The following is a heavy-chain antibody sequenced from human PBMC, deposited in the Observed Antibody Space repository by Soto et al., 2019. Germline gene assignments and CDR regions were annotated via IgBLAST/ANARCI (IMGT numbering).Heavy chain of an antibody. J-gene: IGHJ6*02. CDR3: TRGGRCSSISCYRYYSSGMDV. V-gene: IGHV4-34*01. CDR2: INHSGST. CDR1: GGSFSGYY. Sequence: SETLSLTCAVYGGSFSGYYWSWIRQPPEKRQKWIGEINHSGSTNYNPSIKSRVTISVDTSKNQFSLKQSSVTAADTTAKYYTRGGRCSSISCYRYYSSGMDVWGQGPRVTVS. D-gene: IGHD2-2*01.